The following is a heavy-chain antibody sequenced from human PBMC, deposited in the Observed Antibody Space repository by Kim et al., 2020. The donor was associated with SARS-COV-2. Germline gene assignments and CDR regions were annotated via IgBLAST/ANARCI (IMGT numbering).Heavy chain of an antibody. D-gene: IGHD2-15*01. J-gene: IGHJ6*02. CDR1: GFTFDDYA. V-gene: IGHV3-43D*03. Sequence: GGSLRLSCAASGFTFDDYAMHWFRQVPGKGLEWVALITWDGRKTYYGDSAKGRFTISRDNSKNSLFLLMSSLRVEDTAFYYCAKGGYCSGRSCFPPLYSSFYHGVDVWGQGTTVTVSS. CDR3: AKGGYCSGRSCFPPLYSSFYHGVDV. CDR2: ITWDGRKT.